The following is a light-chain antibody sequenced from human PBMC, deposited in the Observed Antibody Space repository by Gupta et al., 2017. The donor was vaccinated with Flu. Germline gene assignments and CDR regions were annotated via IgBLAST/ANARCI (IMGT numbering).Light chain of an antibody. CDR1: QGISTY. CDR2: VAS. Sequence: PSFLSASGGVRVTITCRAIQGISTYLAWYQQKPGKAPKLLIYVASILQSGVPSRFSGSGSGTEFTLTISRLKAEDFATYYCQQVSRSPWTFGQGTKVEIK. V-gene: IGKV1-9*01. J-gene: IGKJ1*01. CDR3: QQVSRSPWT.